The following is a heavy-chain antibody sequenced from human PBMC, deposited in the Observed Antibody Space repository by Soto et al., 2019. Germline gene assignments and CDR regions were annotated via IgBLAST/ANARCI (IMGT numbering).Heavy chain of an antibody. CDR3: ASPYCGGDCKRPIPLDY. J-gene: IGHJ4*02. D-gene: IGHD2-21*02. V-gene: IGHV3-30-3*01. Sequence: GGSLRLSCAASGFTFSSYAMHWVRRAPGKGLEWVAVISYDGSNKYYADSVKGRFTISRDNSKNTLYLQMNSLRAEDTAVYYCASPYCGGDCKRPIPLDYWGQGTLVTVSS. CDR1: GFTFSSYA. CDR2: ISYDGSNK.